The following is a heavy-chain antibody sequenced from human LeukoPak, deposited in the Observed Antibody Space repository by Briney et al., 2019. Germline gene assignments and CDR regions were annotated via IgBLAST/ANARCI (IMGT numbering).Heavy chain of an antibody. CDR3: AKDGIMHSNGPPEFDP. D-gene: IGHD3-16*01. CDR2: IHFDGSNE. J-gene: IGHJ5*02. V-gene: IGHV3-30*02. Sequence: PGGSPRLSCVASGFIFRSYGIHWVRQAPGKGLEWVTFIHFDGSNEYYADFVKGRFTISRDNSKNTVYLQMNSLRAEDTAVYYCAKDGIMHSNGPPEFDPWGQGTLVSVSS. CDR1: GFIFRSYG.